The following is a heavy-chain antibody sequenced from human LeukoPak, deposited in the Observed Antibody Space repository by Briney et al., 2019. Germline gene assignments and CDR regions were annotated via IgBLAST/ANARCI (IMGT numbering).Heavy chain of an antibody. CDR3: ARAGGASDSSGWYVFDY. CDR2: INPYSGGT. CDR1: GYSFTDYY. Sequence: GASVKVSCKASGYSFTDYYIHWVRQAPGQGLEWMGWINPYSGGTNYAEKFQGWVTMTRDTSISTAYMELSRLRSDDTAVYYCARAGGASDSSGWYVFDYWGQGTLVTVSS. J-gene: IGHJ4*02. D-gene: IGHD6-19*01. V-gene: IGHV1-2*04.